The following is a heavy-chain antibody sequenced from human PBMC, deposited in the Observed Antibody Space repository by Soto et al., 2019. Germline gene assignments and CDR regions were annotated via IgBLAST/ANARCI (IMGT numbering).Heavy chain of an antibody. J-gene: IGHJ6*03. CDR3: ARHVREQQLSSYYYNYYMDV. CDR2: IYYSGTA. V-gene: IGHV4-39*01. CDR1: GGSISSDSYY. Sequence: QLQLQESGPGLVKPSETLSLTCTVSGGSISSDSYYWGWIRQPPGKGLEWIGSIYYSGTAYYNPSLKSRVTISVDTSKNQFSLKLTSVTAADTAVYSCARHVREQQLSSYYYNYYMDVWGEGTTVTVSS. D-gene: IGHD6-13*01.